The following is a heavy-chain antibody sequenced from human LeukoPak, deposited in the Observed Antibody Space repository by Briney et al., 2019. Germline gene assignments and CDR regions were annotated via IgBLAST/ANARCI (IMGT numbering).Heavy chain of an antibody. D-gene: IGHD1-1*01. CDR1: GFPIDEYA. CDR2: ISDSGGST. Sequence: GGSLRLSCTASGFPIDEYAMTWVRQAPGKGLEWVSVISDSGGSTFYADSVKGRFTISRDNSKNTLYLQMSGLRTEDTAAYYCARSLKWNLVGFDYWGQGTLVTVSS. V-gene: IGHV3-23*01. J-gene: IGHJ4*02. CDR3: ARSLKWNLVGFDY.